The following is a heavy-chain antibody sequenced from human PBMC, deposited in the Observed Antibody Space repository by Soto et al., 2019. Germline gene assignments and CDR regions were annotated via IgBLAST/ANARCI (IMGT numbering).Heavy chain of an antibody. Sequence: PSETLSLTCTVSGGSISSSSYYWGWIRQPPGKGLEWIGSIYYSGSTYYNPSLKSRVTISVDTSKNQFSLKLSSVTAADTAVYYCARQPRSMTDATDAFDIWGQGTMVTVSS. CDR1: GGSISSSSYY. D-gene: IGHD6-6*01. J-gene: IGHJ3*02. CDR2: IYYSGST. V-gene: IGHV4-39*01. CDR3: ARQPRSMTDATDAFDI.